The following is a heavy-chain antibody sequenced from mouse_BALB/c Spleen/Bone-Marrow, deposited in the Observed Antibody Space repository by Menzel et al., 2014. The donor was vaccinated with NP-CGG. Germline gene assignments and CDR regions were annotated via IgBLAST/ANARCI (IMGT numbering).Heavy chain of an antibody. D-gene: IGHD2-10*01. J-gene: IGHJ3*01. CDR3: ASSYSPFAY. V-gene: IGHV1-69*02. CDR1: GYTFTSYW. Sequence: QVQLQQSGVEFVKPGASVKLSCKASGYTFTSYWMHWVKQRPGQGLEWIGEIDPSDSYTKYNQNFKGKATLTVDKSSSTAYMQLSSLTSEDSAVYYCASSYSPFAYWGQGTLVTVSA. CDR2: IDPSDSYT.